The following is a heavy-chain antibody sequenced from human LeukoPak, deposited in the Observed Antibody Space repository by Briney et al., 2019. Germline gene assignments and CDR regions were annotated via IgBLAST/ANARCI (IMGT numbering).Heavy chain of an antibody. CDR2: ISGSGNGT. CDR3: AKRTMSAFDS. CDR1: GFTFSTYA. J-gene: IGHJ4*02. V-gene: IGHV3-23*01. Sequence: GGSLRLSCTASGFTFSTYAMNWVRQAPGKGLEWLSGISGSGNGTYYAGSVKGRFTISRDNSKNMVYLQMNSLTVEDAATYHCAKRTMSAFDSWGQGTLLIVSS. D-gene: IGHD5-24*01.